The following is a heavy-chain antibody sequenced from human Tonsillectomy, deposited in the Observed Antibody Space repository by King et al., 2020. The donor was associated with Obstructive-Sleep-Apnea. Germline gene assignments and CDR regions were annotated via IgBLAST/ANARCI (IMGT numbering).Heavy chain of an antibody. CDR3: ARDWSDVLSDYNIEYYGMDV. J-gene: IGHJ6*02. CDR2: TSGNNGNT. CDR1: GYTFTTYG. V-gene: IGHV1-18*01. Sequence: VQLVESGTEVKKPGASVKVSCQASGYTFTTYGISWVRQAPGQGLEWMGWTSGNNGNTNGNTTYAQKFQDRVTMTTDTSTSTAYMALRSLRYDDTAVYYCARDWSDVLSDYNIEYYGMDVWGQGTTVTVSS. D-gene: IGHD3-9*01.